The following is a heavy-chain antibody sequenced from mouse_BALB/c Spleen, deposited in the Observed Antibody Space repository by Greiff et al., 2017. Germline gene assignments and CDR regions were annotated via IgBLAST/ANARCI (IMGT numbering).Heavy chain of an antibody. J-gene: IGHJ1*01. CDR3: ARDAGLDWYFDV. Sequence: EVKVVESGGGLVQPGGSLRLSCATSGFTFSDFYMEWVRQPPGKRLEWIAASRNKANDYTTEYSASVKGRFIVSRDTSQSILYLQMNALRAEDTAIYYCARDAGLDWYFDVWGAGTTVTVSA. D-gene: IGHD3-3*01. V-gene: IGHV7-1*02. CDR1: GFTFSDFY. CDR2: SRNKANDYTT.